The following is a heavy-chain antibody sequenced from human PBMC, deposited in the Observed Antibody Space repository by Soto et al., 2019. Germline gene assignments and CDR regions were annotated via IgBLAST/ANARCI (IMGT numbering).Heavy chain of an antibody. V-gene: IGHV3-33*03. CDR1: GFTFSNYG. Sequence: QVPLVESGGGVVQPGRSLRLSCAASGFTFSNYGMHWVRQAPGKGVEGVAVIWNDGTNKYYVDSVRGRFTISRDDSKNTLYLEMNSLRAEDTGVYYCAKDMAAAAHQGDAFDIWGLGTMVSVSA. CDR2: IWNDGTNK. D-gene: IGHD6-13*01. J-gene: IGHJ3*02. CDR3: AKDMAAAAHQGDAFDI.